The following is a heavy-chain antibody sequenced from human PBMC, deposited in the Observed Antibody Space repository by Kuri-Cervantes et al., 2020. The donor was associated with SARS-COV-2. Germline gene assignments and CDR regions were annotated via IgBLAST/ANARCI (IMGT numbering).Heavy chain of an antibody. CDR2: ISYDGSNE. D-gene: IGHD3-10*01. Sequence: GGSLRLSCAASGFTLRRYAIHWVRQAPGKGLDWVAVISYDGSNEDYADSVKGRFTISRDNSNNTLYLQMNSLRADDTAVYYCAKYIGSGNNTPDYWGQGTLVTVSS. J-gene: IGHJ4*02. CDR1: GFTLRRYA. V-gene: IGHV3-30*07. CDR3: AKYIGSGNNTPDY.